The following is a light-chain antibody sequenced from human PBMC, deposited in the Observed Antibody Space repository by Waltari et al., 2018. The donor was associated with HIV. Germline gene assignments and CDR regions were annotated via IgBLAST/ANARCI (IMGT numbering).Light chain of an antibody. V-gene: IGLV1-40*01. CDR3: QSYDSSLSLV. CDR2: GNR. J-gene: IGLJ2*01. CDR1: SSNIGAGYD. Sequence: QSVLTQPPSVSGAPGQRVTISCTGSSSNIGAGYDVHWYQQLPGTAPKLLIYGNRKRPSVAPDRFSGSKSGTSASLAITGLQAGDGADYYGQSYDSSLSLVFGGGTKLTVL.